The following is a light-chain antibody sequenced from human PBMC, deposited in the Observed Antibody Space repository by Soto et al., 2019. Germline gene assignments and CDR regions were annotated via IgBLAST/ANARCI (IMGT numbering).Light chain of an antibody. J-gene: IGKJ2*01. CDR1: QSVSSTY. CDR3: QQYGSAPPT. V-gene: IGKV3-20*01. CDR2: GAA. Sequence: EIVLTQSPGTLSLSPGERATLSCRASQSVSSTYFAWYQQKPGQALRLLIYGAASRATGIPDRFSGSGSGTDFTLTISRLEPEDFAVYYWQQYGSAPPTFGQGTKLESK.